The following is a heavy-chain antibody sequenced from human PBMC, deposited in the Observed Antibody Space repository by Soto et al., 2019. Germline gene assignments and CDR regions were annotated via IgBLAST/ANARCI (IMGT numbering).Heavy chain of an antibody. CDR3: DRXIXXXXXXGXSWFDP. CDR2: IYHTGTT. V-gene: IGHV4-30-2*01. Sequence: QLQLQESGSGLVKPSQTLSLTCTVSGGSINSGDYSWTWIRQPPGKGREWIGYIYHTGTTYYNMSLNSRVTISVDRSKNQFSLKLSSVTAADTAVYYCDRXIXXXXXXGXSWFDPWGQGTLVTVSS. CDR1: GGSINSGDYS. J-gene: IGHJ5*02.